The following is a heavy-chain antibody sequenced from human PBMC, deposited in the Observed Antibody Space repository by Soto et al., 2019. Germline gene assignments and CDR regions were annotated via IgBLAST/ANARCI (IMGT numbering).Heavy chain of an antibody. Sequence: ASVKVPCKASGYTFPSYGISWVRQPPGQGLEWMGWISAYNGNTNYAQKLQGRVTMTSDTSTSTAYMELRSLRSDDTAVYYCARDGLTGTTYYYGMDVWGQGTTVTVSS. J-gene: IGHJ6*02. D-gene: IGHD1-7*01. CDR2: ISAYNGNT. V-gene: IGHV1-18*01. CDR1: GYTFPSYG. CDR3: ARDGLTGTTYYYGMDV.